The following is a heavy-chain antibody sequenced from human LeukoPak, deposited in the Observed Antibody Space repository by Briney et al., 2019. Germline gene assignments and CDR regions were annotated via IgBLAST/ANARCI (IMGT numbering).Heavy chain of an antibody. CDR3: ARGLVPAAISPPNNNWFDP. Sequence: SETLSLTCAVYGGSFSGYYWSWIRQPPGKGLEWIGEINHSGSTNYHPSLKSRVTISVDTSKNQFSLKLSSVTAADTAVYYCARGLVPAAISPPNNNWFDPWGQGTLVTVSS. J-gene: IGHJ5*02. CDR2: INHSGST. D-gene: IGHD2-2*02. CDR1: GGSFSGYY. V-gene: IGHV4-34*01.